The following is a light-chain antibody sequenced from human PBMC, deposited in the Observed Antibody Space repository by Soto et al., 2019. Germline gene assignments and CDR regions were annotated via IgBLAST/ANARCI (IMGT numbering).Light chain of an antibody. V-gene: IGKV3-15*01. CDR3: QQYNNWPLT. J-gene: IGKJ4*01. Sequence: EIVMTQXPATLSVSPGERATLSCRASQSVSSNLAWYQQKPGQTPRLLMYVASTRATGIPARFSGRGSGTEFTLTISSLQSEDFAVYYCQQYNNWPLTFGGGTKVEIK. CDR2: VAS. CDR1: QSVSSN.